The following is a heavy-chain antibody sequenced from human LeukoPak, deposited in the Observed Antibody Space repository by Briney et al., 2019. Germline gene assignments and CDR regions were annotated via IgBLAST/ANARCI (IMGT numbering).Heavy chain of an antibody. V-gene: IGHV1-18*01. J-gene: IGHJ5*02. Sequence: ASVKVSCKASGYTFTSYGISWVRQAPGQGLEWMGWISAYNGNTNYAQKLQGRVTMTTDTSTSTAYMELRSLRSDDTAVYYCARDVGAVTAAIEPYWFDPWGQGTLVTVSS. CDR2: ISAYNGNT. CDR3: ARDVGAVTAAIEPYWFDP. CDR1: GYTFTSYG. D-gene: IGHD2-2*01.